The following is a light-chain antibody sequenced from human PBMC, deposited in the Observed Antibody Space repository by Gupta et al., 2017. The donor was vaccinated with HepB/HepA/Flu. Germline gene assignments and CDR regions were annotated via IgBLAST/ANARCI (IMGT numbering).Light chain of an antibody. CDR1: SSDVGGYNY. CDR3: NSHASSNTPVL. V-gene: IGLV2-14*03. CDR2: DVT. Sequence: QSALTQPASVSGSPGQSITISCTGTSSDVGGYNYVSWYQQHPGKAPKRMIYDVTNRPSGVSNRCSCSKSCNTASPTLTVLQTKDEAEDYCNSHASSNTPVLFGGGTKLTVL. J-gene: IGLJ2*01.